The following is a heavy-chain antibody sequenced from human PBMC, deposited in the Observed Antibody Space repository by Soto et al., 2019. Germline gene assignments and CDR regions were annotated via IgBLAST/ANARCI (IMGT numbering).Heavy chain of an antibody. V-gene: IGHV3-30*18. J-gene: IGHJ3*02. CDR1: GFTFSSYG. CDR3: AKPSLRFLSDAFDI. CDR2: ISYDGSNK. D-gene: IGHD3-3*01. Sequence: GGSLRLSCAASGFTFSSYGMHWVRQAPGKGLEWVAVISYDGSNKYYADSVKGRFTISRDNSKNTLYLQMNSLRAEDTAVYYCAKPSLRFLSDAFDIWGQGTMVTVSS.